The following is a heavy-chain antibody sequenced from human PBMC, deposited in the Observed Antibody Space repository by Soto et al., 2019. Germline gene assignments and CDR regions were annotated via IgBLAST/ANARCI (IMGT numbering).Heavy chain of an antibody. CDR2: IYYSGST. J-gene: IGHJ6*02. V-gene: IGHV4-39*01. Sequence: SETLSLTCTVSGGSISSSSYYWGWIRQPPGKGLEWIGSIYYSGSTYYNPSLKSRVTISVDTSKNQFSLKLSPVTAADTAVYYCARPTQDYYYYGMDVWGQGTTVTVSS. CDR1: GGSISSSSYY. CDR3: ARPTQDYYYYGMDV.